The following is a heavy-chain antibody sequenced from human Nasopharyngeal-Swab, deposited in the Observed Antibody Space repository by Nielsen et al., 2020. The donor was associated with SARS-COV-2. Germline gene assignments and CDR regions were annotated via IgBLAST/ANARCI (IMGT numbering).Heavy chain of an antibody. Sequence: WIRQPPGKGAEWIAEINHGGSTNYNPSLKSRVTLSVDTSMNQVSLEVSSVSAADTAVYYCARGLSGIVPAPFLGLGPYYYDYYMDVWGKGTTVTVSS. J-gene: IGHJ6*03. V-gene: IGHV4-34*01. CDR3: ARGLSGIVPAPFLGLGPYYYDYYMDV. CDR2: INHGGST. D-gene: IGHD2-2*01.